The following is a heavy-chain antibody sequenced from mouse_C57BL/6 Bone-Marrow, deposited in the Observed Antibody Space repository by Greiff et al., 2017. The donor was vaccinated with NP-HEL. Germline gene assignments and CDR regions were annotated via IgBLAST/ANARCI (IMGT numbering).Heavy chain of an antibody. V-gene: IGHV1-26*01. Sequence: VQLQQSGPELVKPGASVKISCKASGYTFTDYYMNWVKQSHGKSLEWIGDINTNNGGTSYNQKFKGKATLTVDKSSSTAYMELRSLTSEDSAVYYWARRYVVFAYWGQGTLVTVSA. D-gene: IGHD2-14*01. J-gene: IGHJ3*01. CDR3: ARRYVVFAY. CDR2: INTNNGGT. CDR1: GYTFTDYY.